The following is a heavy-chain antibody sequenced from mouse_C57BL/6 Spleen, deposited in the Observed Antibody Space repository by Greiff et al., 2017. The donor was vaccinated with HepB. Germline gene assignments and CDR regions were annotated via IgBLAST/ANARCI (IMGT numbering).Heavy chain of an antibody. CDR2: IDPSDSYT. V-gene: IGHV1-50*01. Sequence: QVQLQQPGAELVKPGASVKLSCKASGYTFTSYWMQWVKQRPGQGLEWIGEIDPSDSYTNYNQKFKGKATLTVDTSSRTAYMQLSSLTSEDSAVYYCARGERTDYWGQGTTLTVSS. CDR3: ARGERTDY. J-gene: IGHJ2*01. CDR1: GYTFTSYW.